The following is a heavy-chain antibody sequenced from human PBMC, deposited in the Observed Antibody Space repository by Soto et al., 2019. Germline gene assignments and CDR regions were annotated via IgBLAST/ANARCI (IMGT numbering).Heavy chain of an antibody. J-gene: IGHJ6*03. CDR2: ISAYNGNT. CDR1: GYTFTSYG. Sequence: ASVKVSCKASGYTFTSYGISWVRQAPGQGLEWMGWISAYNGNTNYAQKLQGRVTMTTDTSTSTAYMELRSLRSDDTAVYYCARDPCSRMASCYYYYYMDVWGKGTTVTVSS. V-gene: IGHV1-18*01. D-gene: IGHD2-2*01. CDR3: ARDPCSRMASCYYYYYMDV.